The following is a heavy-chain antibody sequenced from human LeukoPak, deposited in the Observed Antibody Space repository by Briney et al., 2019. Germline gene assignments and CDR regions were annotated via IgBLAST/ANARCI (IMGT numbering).Heavy chain of an antibody. CDR1: GYTFTSYG. CDR3: ARGVSTIFGVVFDVDY. J-gene: IGHJ4*02. Sequence: ASVRVSCKASGYTFTSYGISWVRQAPGQGFEWMGRISAYNGNTNYAQKFQGRVTMTTDTSTSTAYMELRSLRSDDTAVYYCARGVSTIFGVVFDVDYWGQGTLVTVSS. V-gene: IGHV1-18*01. CDR2: ISAYNGNT. D-gene: IGHD3-3*01.